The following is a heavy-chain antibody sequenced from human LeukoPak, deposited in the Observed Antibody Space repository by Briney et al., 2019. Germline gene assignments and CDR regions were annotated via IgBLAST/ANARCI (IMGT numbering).Heavy chain of an antibody. J-gene: IGHJ6*03. Sequence: GGSLRLSCAASGFTFSDYYMSWIRQAPGKGLEWVSYISSSGSTIYYADSVKGRFTISRDNAKNSLYLQMNSLRAEDTAVYYCERVERMVPYGDYGDYYYYMDVWGKGTTVTVSS. D-gene: IGHD4-17*01. CDR3: ERVERMVPYGDYGDYYYYMDV. CDR2: ISSSGSTI. V-gene: IGHV3-11*04. CDR1: GFTFSDYY.